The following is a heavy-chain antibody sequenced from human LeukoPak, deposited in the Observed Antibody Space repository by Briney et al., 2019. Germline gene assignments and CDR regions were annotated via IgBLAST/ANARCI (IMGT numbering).Heavy chain of an antibody. CDR2: INYDARSR. Sequence: PGGSLRLSCAASGFTFSLSWMHWVRQAPGKGLEWVSSINYDARSRTYADSMKGRLTISRDNAKNTLFLQMNSLRVEDTATYSCVRGAGPGTPFDWGQGILVTVSS. CDR3: VRGAGPGTPFD. D-gene: IGHD1-1*01. CDR1: GFTFSLSW. J-gene: IGHJ1*01. V-gene: IGHV3-74*01.